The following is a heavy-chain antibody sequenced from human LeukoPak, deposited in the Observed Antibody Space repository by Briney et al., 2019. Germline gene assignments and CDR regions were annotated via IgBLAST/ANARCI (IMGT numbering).Heavy chain of an antibody. J-gene: IGHJ6*02. CDR3: ARPQALGGSGSYDYYGMDV. D-gene: IGHD3-10*01. CDR2: IYPGDSDT. CDR1: GYSFTSYW. V-gene: IGHV5-51*01. Sequence: GESLKISCKGPGYSFTSYWIGWVRRMPGKGLEWMGIIYPGDSDTRYSPSFQGQVTISADKSISTAYLQWSSLKASDTAMYYCARPQALGGSGSYDYYGMDVWGQGTTVTVSS.